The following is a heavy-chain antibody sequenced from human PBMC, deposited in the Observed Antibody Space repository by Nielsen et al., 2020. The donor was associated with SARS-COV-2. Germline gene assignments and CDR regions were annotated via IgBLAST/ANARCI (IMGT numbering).Heavy chain of an antibody. V-gene: IGHV3-48*03. CDR1: GFPFSSYE. CDR3: ARDSSSWAYDYYGMDV. CDR2: ISSSGSTI. J-gene: IGHJ6*02. Sequence: GESLKISCAASGFPFSSYEMNWVRQAPGKGLEWVSYISSSGSTIYYADSVKGRFTISRDNAKNSLYLQMNSLRAEDTAVYYCARDSSSWAYDYYGMDVWGQGTTVTVSS. D-gene: IGHD6-13*01.